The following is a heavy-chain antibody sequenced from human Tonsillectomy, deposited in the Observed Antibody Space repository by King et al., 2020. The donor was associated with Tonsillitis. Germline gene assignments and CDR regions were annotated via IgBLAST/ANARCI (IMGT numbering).Heavy chain of an antibody. CDR2: INPSGGST. CDR3: ARTNSWFDWLTSNYYGMDV. D-gene: IGHD3-9*01. V-gene: IGHV1-46*01. CDR1: GYIFTSDY. J-gene: IGHJ6*02. Sequence: QLVQSGAEVKKPGASVKVSCKASGYIFTSDYMHWVRQAPGQGLEWMGIINPSGGSTSYAQKFQGRVTMTRDTSTSTVYMELSSLRSEDTAVYYCARTNSWFDWLTSNYYGMDVWGQGTTVTVSS.